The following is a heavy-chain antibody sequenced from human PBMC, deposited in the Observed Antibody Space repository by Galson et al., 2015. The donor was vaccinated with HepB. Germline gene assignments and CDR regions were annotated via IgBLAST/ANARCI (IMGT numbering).Heavy chain of an antibody. Sequence: SLRLSCAASGFTVSSNYMSWVRQAPGKGLEWVSVTYSGGRTYYADSVKGRFTISRDNSKTTLYLQMNSLRAEDTAVYYCARDEETAIPNWGQGTLVTVSS. CDR1: GFTVSSNY. V-gene: IGHV3-66*01. CDR2: TYSGGRT. J-gene: IGHJ4*02. CDR3: ARDEETAIPN. D-gene: IGHD2-21*02.